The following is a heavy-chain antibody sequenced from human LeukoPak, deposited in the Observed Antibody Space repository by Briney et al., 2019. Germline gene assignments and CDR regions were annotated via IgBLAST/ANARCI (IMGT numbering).Heavy chain of an antibody. V-gene: IGHV3-53*01. CDR2: IYAGGRT. CDR3: ARAVEYYDISTGYAQYYFDY. Sequence: GGSLRLSCAASGFTVSGNFLNWVRQAPGKGLEWVSVIYAGGRTYYADSVQGRFIISRDTSKNTLSLQMNSLRAEDTAVYYCARAVEYYDISTGYAQYYFDYWGRGTLVTVSS. CDR1: GFTVSGNF. D-gene: IGHD3-9*01. J-gene: IGHJ4*02.